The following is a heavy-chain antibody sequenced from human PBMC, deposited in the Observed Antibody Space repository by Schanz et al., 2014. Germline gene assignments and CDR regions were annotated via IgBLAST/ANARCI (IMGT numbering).Heavy chain of an antibody. CDR1: GFTFSKYW. CDR3: ARANYRRKINFDY. CDR2: IKQDGSEK. J-gene: IGHJ4*02. V-gene: IGHV3-7*02. Sequence: EVQLLESGGGLVQPGGSLRLSCAASGFTFSKYWMSWVRQAPGKGLEWVANIKQDGSEKYYVDAVKGRFTISRDNAKNSMYLQMNSLRAEDTAVYYCARANYRRKINFDYWGRGTLVTVSS. D-gene: IGHD3-10*01.